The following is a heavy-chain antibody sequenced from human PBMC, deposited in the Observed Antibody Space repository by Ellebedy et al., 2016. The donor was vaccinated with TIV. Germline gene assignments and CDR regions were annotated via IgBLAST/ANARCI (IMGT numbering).Heavy chain of an antibody. CDR1: GFTFGSFD. Sequence: GGSLRLSCAASGFTFGSFDMHWVRQATGKGLEWVSSITTAGDTYYRGSVKGRFTISRENAKNSVYLQMSSLRAGDTAVYYCARATGTRYSSNWHDIDYWGQGTLVTVSS. CDR3: ARATGTRYSSNWHDIDY. J-gene: IGHJ4*02. CDR2: ITTAGDT. V-gene: IGHV3-13*01. D-gene: IGHD6-13*01.